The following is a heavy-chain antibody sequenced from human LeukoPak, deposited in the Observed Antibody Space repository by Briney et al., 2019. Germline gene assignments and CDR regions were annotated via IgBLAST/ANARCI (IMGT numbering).Heavy chain of an antibody. V-gene: IGHV5-51*01. D-gene: IGHD1-14*01. CDR3: ARPPAPDRGAFDI. CDR2: IYPGDSDT. J-gene: IGHJ3*02. CDR1: GYSFTSYW. Sequence: GESLKISCKGSGYSFTSYWIGWVRQMPGKGLEWMGIIYPGDSDTRYSPSFQGQVTNSADKSISTAYLQWSSLKASDTAMYYCARPPAPDRGAFDIWGQGTMVTVSS.